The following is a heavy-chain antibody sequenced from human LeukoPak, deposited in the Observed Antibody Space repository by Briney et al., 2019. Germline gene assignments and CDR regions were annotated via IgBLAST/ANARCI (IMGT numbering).Heavy chain of an antibody. V-gene: IGHV3-7*01. Sequence: PGGSLRHSCAASGFTFSSYWMSWVRQAPGKGLECVANINQDGSKVYYVDSVKGRFTISRDKAKKSLYLQINSLRAEDTAVYYCARPIYSSSWDAFNIWGQGTMVTVSS. J-gene: IGHJ3*02. CDR2: INQDGSKV. CDR3: ARPIYSSSWDAFNI. CDR1: GFTFSSYW. D-gene: IGHD6-13*01.